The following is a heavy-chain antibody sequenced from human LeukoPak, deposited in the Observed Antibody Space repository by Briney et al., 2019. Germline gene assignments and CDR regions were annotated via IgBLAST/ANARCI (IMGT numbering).Heavy chain of an antibody. V-gene: IGHV3-30*18. Sequence: GGSLRLSCAASGFTFSSYGMHWVRQAPGKGLEWVAVISYDGSNKYYADSVKGRFTISRDNSKNTLYLQMNSLRAEDTAVYYCAKVRKERRYYYYYMDVWGKGTTVTVSS. CDR2: ISYDGSNK. CDR3: AKVRKERRYYYYYMDV. J-gene: IGHJ6*03. CDR1: GFTFSSYG. D-gene: IGHD1-1*01.